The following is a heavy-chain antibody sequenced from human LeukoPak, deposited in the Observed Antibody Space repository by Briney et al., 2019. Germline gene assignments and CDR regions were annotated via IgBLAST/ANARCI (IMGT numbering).Heavy chain of an antibody. CDR1: GFTFSSYW. J-gene: IGHJ4*02. CDR3: AKEGANHYDNTGYYPFDN. D-gene: IGHD3-22*01. Sequence: GGSLRLSCAASGFTFSSYWMHWVRQAPGKGLVWVSRLNSDGSSTVYADSVKGRFTISRDNSKNTLYLQMNTLRAEDTAVYYCAKEGANHYDNTGYYPFDNWGQGTLVTVSS. V-gene: IGHV3-74*01. CDR2: LNSDGSST.